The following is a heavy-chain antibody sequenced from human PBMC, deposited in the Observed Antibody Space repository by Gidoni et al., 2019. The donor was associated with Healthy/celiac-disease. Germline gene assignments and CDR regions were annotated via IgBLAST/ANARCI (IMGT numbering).Heavy chain of an antibody. V-gene: IGHV4-34*01. J-gene: IGHJ3*02. CDR3: ASRHDLRAFDI. CDR2: INHSGST. Sequence: QVQLQQWGAGLLKPSETLSLTCAVYGGSFSGYYWSWIRQPPGKGLEWIGEINHSGSTNYNPSLKSRVTISVDTSKNQFSLKLSSVTAADTAVYYCASRHDLRAFDIWGQGTMVTVSS. CDR1: GGSFSGYY.